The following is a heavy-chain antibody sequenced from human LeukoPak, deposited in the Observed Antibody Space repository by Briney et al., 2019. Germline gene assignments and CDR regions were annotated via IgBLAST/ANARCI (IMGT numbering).Heavy chain of an antibody. CDR3: ARSGTTGYSLDY. CDR1: GYSFTGYF. CDR2: IDPNSGDT. J-gene: IGHJ4*02. V-gene: IGHV1-2*02. Sequence: ASVKVSCKASGYSFTGYFIHWVRQAPGQGLEWMGCIDPNSGDTKYAQKFQGRVSMPRDTSTRTAYMELSRLRSDDTAVYFCARSGTTGYSLDYWGQGTLVTVSS. D-gene: IGHD3-9*01.